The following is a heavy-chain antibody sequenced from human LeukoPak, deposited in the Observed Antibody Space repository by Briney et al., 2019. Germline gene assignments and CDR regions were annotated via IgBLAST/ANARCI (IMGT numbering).Heavy chain of an antibody. D-gene: IGHD3-3*01. CDR2: INHSGST. CDR1: GGSFSGYY. J-gene: IGHJ4*02. V-gene: IGHV4-34*01. CDR3: AREVIRFLEWLDY. Sequence: SETLSLTCAVYGGSFSGYYWSWIRQPPGKGLEWIGEINHSGSTNYNPSLKSRVTISVDTSKNQFSLKLSSVTAADTAVYYCAREVIRFLEWLDYWGQGTLVTVSS.